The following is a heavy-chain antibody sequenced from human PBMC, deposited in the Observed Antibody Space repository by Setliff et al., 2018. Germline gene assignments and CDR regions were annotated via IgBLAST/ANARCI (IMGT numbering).Heavy chain of an antibody. J-gene: IGHJ4*02. Sequence: SETLSLTCTVSGGSISSSSYYWGWIRQPPGKGLEWIGSIYYSGSTYYNPSLKSRVTISVDTSKNQFSLKPSSVTAADTALYYCTVYNTGSSKDHYWGQGTPVTVSS. CDR2: IYYSGST. V-gene: IGHV4-39*01. D-gene: IGHD2-8*02. CDR3: TVYNTGSSKDHY. CDR1: GGSISSSSYY.